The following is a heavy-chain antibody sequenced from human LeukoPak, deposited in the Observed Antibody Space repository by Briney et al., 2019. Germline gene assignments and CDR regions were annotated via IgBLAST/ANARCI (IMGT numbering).Heavy chain of an antibody. Sequence: SGPTLVKPTQTLTLTCTFSGFSLSTSGVGVGWIRQPPGKALEWLALIYWDDDKRYSPSLKSRLTITRDTSKNQVVLTMTNMDPVDTATYYCAHAPTRHWKGGVDHWGQGTLVTVSS. CDR2: IYWDDDK. CDR3: AHAPTRHWKGGVDH. D-gene: IGHD2-8*02. CDR1: GFSLSTSGVG. J-gene: IGHJ4*02. V-gene: IGHV2-5*02.